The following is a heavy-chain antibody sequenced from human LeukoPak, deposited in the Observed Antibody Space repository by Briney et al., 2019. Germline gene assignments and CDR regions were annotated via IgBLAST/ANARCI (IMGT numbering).Heavy chain of an antibody. CDR3: ARVISGSRDS. Sequence: AGSLRLSCAVSGCNFSLYYMTWIRQPPGKGLEWIAEVIRSETTYYAHSVKNRFTISIDRLKNMLDLNMNSVTAEDTAVYHCARVISGSRDSWGQGPLVVVSS. V-gene: IGHV3-53*01. D-gene: IGHD1-26*01. CDR1: GCNFSLYY. CDR2: VIRSETT. J-gene: IGHJ4*02.